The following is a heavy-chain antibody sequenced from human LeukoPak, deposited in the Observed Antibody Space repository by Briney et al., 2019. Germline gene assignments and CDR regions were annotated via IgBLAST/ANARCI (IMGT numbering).Heavy chain of an antibody. CDR2: IYYSGST. V-gene: IGHV4-31*03. D-gene: IGHD1-26*01. CDR1: GGSISSGGYY. CDR3: ARLSGSYFDY. Sequence: SETLSLTCTVSGGSISSGGYYWSWIRQHPGKGLEWIGYIYYSGSTYYSPSLKSRVTISVDTSKNQFSLKLSSVTAADTAVYYCARLSGSYFDYWGQGTLVTVSS. J-gene: IGHJ4*02.